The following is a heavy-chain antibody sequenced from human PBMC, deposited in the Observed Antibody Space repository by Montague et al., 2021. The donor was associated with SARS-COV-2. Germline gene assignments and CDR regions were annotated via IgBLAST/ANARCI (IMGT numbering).Heavy chain of an antibody. V-gene: IGHV4-31*03. D-gene: IGHD4-23*01. CDR3: ASTYGSNLGYYYYYMDV. Sequence: TLSLTCTVSGGPISSGGYYWSWIRQPPGKGLEWIGYIYYSGSTYYNPSLKSRVTISVDTSKNQFSLKLSSVTAADTAVYYCASTYGSNLGYYYYYMDVWGKGTTVTVSS. J-gene: IGHJ6*03. CDR2: IYYSGST. CDR1: GGPISSGGYY.